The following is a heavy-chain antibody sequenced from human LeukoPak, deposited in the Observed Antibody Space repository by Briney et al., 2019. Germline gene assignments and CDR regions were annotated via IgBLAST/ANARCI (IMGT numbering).Heavy chain of an antibody. V-gene: IGHV4-31*03. CDR1: GGSISSGGYY. J-gene: IGHJ5*02. CDR2: IYYSGST. Sequence: SGTLSLTCTVSGGSISSGGYYWSWIRQHPGKGLEWIGYIYYSGSTYYNPSLKRRVTISVDTSKNQFSLKLSSVTAADTAVYYCAREQRSGYLNWFDPWGRGTLVTVSS. D-gene: IGHD3-3*01. CDR3: AREQRSGYLNWFDP.